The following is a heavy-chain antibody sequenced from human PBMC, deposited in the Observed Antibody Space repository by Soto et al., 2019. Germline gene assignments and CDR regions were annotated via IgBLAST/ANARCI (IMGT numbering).Heavy chain of an antibody. J-gene: IGHJ4*02. CDR1: GYSFTSYG. Sequence: QVQLVQSGAEVKKPGASVKVSCKASGYSFTSYGISWVRQAPGQGLEWMGWISAYNGNRKYAQKFQGRVTMTTDTSTSTAYMGLRSLGSDGTAVYYCARDLGGFPDYWGQGTLVTVSS. CDR3: ARDLGGFPDY. V-gene: IGHV1-18*01. D-gene: IGHD5-12*01. CDR2: ISAYNGNR.